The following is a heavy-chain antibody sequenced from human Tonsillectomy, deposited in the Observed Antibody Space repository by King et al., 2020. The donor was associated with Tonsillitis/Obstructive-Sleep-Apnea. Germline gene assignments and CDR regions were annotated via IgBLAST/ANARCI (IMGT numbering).Heavy chain of an antibody. J-gene: IGHJ2*01. V-gene: IGHV3-13*05. CDR2: IGTAGDP. Sequence: VQLVESGGGLVQPGGSLRLSCAASGFTFSSYDMHWVRHATGKGLEWVSAIGTAGDPYYPGSVKGRFTISRENAKNSLYLQMNSQRAGDTAVYYCARETRLRYFYLWGRGTLVTVSP. CDR3: ARETRLRYFYL. CDR1: GFTFSSYD.